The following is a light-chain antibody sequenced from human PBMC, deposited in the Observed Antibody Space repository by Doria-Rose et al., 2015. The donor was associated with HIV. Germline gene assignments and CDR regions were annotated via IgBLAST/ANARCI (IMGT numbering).Light chain of an antibody. Sequence: TQSPESLGMSLGERATLNCKSNQSLLYTSKNYLAWYQQKPGQPPKLLIYWASTRQSGVTARFSGSGSGTDFTLTISSLVAEDVAVYYCQQYYDTPSFGPGTTVDIK. J-gene: IGKJ3*01. CDR1: QSLLYTSKNY. CDR2: WAS. CDR3: QQYYDTPS. V-gene: IGKV4-1*01.